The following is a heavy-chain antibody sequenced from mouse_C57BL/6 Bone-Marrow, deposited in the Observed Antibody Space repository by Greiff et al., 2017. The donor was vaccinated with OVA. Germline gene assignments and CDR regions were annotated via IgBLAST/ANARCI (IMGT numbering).Heavy chain of an antibody. Sequence: VQLKKAGSGLARRGGTVKMSCKTSGYTFTSYWMHWVKQRPGQGLEWIGAIYPGNSDTSYNQKFKGKAKLTAVTSASTAYMELSSLTNEDSAVYYCTRPPYYDYEDYAMDYWGQGTSVTVSS. CDR2: IYPGNSDT. D-gene: IGHD2-4*01. CDR1: GYTFTSYW. J-gene: IGHJ4*01. CDR3: TRPPYYDYEDYAMDY. V-gene: IGHV1-5*01.